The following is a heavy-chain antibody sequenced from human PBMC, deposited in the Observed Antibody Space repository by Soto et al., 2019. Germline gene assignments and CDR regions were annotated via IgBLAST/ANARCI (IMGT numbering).Heavy chain of an antibody. CDR2: IYYSGST. Sequence: TLSLTCTVSGGSISSSSYYWGWIRQPPGKGLEWIGSIYYSGSTYYNPSLKSRVTISVDTSKNQFSLRAEDTAVYYCARDRSVSAWYYVDYWGQGTLVTVSS. V-gene: IGHV4-39*02. CDR3: ARDRSVSAWYYVDY. J-gene: IGHJ4*02. D-gene: IGHD6-25*01. CDR1: GGSISSSSYY.